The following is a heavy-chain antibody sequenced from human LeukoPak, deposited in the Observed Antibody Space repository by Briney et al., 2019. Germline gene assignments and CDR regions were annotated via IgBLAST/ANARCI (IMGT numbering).Heavy chain of an antibody. D-gene: IGHD2-15*01. V-gene: IGHV4-61*08. CDR1: GGSISSGDYY. J-gene: IGHJ6*03. Sequence: SQTLSLTCTVSGGSISSGDYYWSWIRQPPGKGPEWIGYIYYSGSTNYNPSLKSRVTISVDTSKNQFSLKLSSVTAADTAVYYCARSGQYSSYYYYYMDVWGKGTTVTVSS. CDR2: IYYSGST. CDR3: ARSGQYSSYYYYYMDV.